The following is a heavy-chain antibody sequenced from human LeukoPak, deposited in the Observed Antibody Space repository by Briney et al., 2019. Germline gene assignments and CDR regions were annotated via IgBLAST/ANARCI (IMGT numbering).Heavy chain of an antibody. CDR3: ARGSYYYGSGFKDTNWFDP. J-gene: IGHJ5*02. V-gene: IGHV1-2*04. Sequence: GASVKVSCKASGYTFTGYYMHWVRQAPGQGLEWMGWINPNSGGTNYAQKFQGWVTMTRDTSISTAYMELSRLRSDDTAVYYCARGSYYYGSGFKDTNWFDPWGQGTLVTVSS. D-gene: IGHD3-10*01. CDR2: INPNSGGT. CDR1: GYTFTGYY.